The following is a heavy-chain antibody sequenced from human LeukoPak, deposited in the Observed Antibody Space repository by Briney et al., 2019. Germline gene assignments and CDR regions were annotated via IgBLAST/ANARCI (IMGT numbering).Heavy chain of an antibody. J-gene: IGHJ4*02. CDR2: VSYSGST. V-gene: IGHV4-59*01. CDR3: ARDSYGSGSYNY. Sequence: SETLSLTCTVSGGSISSYYWSWIRQPPGKGLEYIGYVSYSGSTKYNPSLKSRVTISVDTSKNQFSLKLSSVTAAVTAVYYCARDSYGSGSYNYWGQGTLVTVSS. CDR1: GGSISSYY. D-gene: IGHD3-10*01.